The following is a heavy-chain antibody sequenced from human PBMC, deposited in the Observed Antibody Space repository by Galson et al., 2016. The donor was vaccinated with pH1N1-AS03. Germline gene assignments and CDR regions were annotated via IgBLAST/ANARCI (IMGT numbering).Heavy chain of an antibody. V-gene: IGHV3-30-3*01. CDR3: AREEGGFGSNWLQTDAFDF. Sequence: SLRLSCAASGFIFTHYSMHWVRQAPGKGLEWVAVMSYEGTTTYYADSGKGRFTISRDNSKNTLYLQMNSLRTEDTALYYCAREEGGFGSNWLQTDAFDFWGQGTMVTVSS. CDR1: GFIFTHYS. J-gene: IGHJ3*01. CDR2: MSYEGTTT. D-gene: IGHD6-13*01.